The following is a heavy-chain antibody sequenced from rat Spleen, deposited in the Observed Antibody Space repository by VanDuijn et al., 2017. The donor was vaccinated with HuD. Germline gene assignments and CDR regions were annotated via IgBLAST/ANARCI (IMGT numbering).Heavy chain of an antibody. Sequence: EVQMVESGGGLVKPGRSLKLSCAASGFTFSNYYMAWVRQAPTKGLEWVASISPSGGSTYYPDSVKGRFTISRDNAKNTLYLQMDSLRSEDTATYYCARGNYGYNSYWYFDFWGPGTLVTVSS. J-gene: IGHJ1*01. V-gene: IGHV5-25*01. CDR3: ARGNYGYNSYWYFDF. CDR1: GFTFSNYY. D-gene: IGHD1-9*01. CDR2: ISPSGGST.